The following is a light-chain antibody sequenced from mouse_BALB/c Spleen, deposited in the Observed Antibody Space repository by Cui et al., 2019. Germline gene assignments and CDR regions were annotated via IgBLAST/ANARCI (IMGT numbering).Light chain of an antibody. V-gene: IGKV17-127*01. CDR1: TDIDDD. J-gene: IGKJ2*01. CDR2: KA. Sequence: ETTVTQSPASLSVATGEKVTIRCITSTDIDDDMNWYQQKPGEPPKLLFQKAILFVLESHPDSPAVAGTDFVFTIENTLSEDVADYYCLQSDNMPYTFGGGTKLEIK. CDR3: LQSDNMPYT.